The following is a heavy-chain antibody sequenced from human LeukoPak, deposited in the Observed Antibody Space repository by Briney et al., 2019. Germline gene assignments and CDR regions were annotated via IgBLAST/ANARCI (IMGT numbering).Heavy chain of an antibody. V-gene: IGHV3-21*01. CDR1: GFTVSSNY. D-gene: IGHD2-2*01. CDR3: AKVGNLAGPVVVPAAVWFDP. Sequence: PGGSLRLSCAASGFTVSSNYMSWVRQAPGKGLEWVSSISTSSSYIYYADSVKGRFTIFRDNARNSLFLQMNSLRAEDTAVYYCAKVGNLAGPVVVPAAVWFDPWGQGTLVTVSS. CDR2: ISTSSSYI. J-gene: IGHJ5*02.